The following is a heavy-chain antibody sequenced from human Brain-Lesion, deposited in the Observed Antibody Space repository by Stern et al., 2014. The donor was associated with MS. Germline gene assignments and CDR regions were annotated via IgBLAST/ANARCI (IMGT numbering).Heavy chain of an antibody. D-gene: IGHD2-15*01. CDR3: AGEEDIRYCSGGSCTGNWFDP. CDR1: GGSVSSTSYA. V-gene: IGHV4-39*01. Sequence: VQLVESDPGLVKPSETLSLTCTVAGGSVSSTSYAWAWIRQPPGKGLEWIGTIYYSGNTYYSPSLKSRLTISLDTSKNQFSLQLRSGTAADTAVYYCAGEEDIRYCSGGSCTGNWFDPWGQGTLVTVSS. CDR2: IYYSGNT. J-gene: IGHJ5*02.